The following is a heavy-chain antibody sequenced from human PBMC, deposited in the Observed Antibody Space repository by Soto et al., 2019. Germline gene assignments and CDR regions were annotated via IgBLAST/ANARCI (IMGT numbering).Heavy chain of an antibody. Sequence: SETLSLTCTVSGGSISSYYWNWIRQTPGKGLEWIGYLHASGRTNYNPSLNSRVTISIDTSKNQFSLRLRSVTAADTAVYYCGRDLHYDFVLGFDPWGQGTLVTVSS. CDR3: GRDLHYDFVLGFDP. CDR2: LHASGRT. D-gene: IGHD3-3*01. J-gene: IGHJ5*02. V-gene: IGHV4-59*01. CDR1: GGSISSYY.